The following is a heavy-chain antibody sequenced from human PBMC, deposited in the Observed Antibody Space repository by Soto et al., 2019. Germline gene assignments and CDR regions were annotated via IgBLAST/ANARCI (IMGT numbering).Heavy chain of an antibody. Sequence: QVQLVQSGAEVKKPGASVKVSCKASGNTFTSYSVYWVRQALGQGLEWMGWINAGNGNTRYSQKFQDRVTITRDTSASTVYMELSSLRSEDMAVYYCARDRYSSSWYVGAFDYWGQGTLVTVSS. CDR2: INAGNGNT. J-gene: IGHJ4*02. CDR3: ARDRYSSSWYVGAFDY. D-gene: IGHD6-13*01. V-gene: IGHV1-3*01. CDR1: GNTFTSYS.